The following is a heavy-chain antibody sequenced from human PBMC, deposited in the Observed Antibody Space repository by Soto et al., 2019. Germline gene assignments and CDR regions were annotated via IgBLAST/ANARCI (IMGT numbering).Heavy chain of an antibody. V-gene: IGHV1-69*12. J-gene: IGHJ6*02. CDR3: ARPLGGNHYYSGMDV. CDR2: IIPIFGTP. D-gene: IGHD3-16*01. Sequence: QVQLVQSGAEVKKPGSSVKVSCKASGGTFSSYAISWVRQAPGQGLEWMGGIIPIFGTPDYAQRFQGRVTITADESTSTLYLALRSLRSEDTAVYYCARPLGGNHYYSGMDVWGQGTTVTVSS. CDR1: GGTFSSYA.